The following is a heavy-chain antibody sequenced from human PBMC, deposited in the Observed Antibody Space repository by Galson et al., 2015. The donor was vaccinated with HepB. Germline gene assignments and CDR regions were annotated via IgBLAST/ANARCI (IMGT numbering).Heavy chain of an antibody. J-gene: IGHJ5*01. CDR1: GGTFTSNA. Sequence: SVKVSCKASGGTFTSNAISWVRQAPGQGLEWLGRITPILNISNYAQKFQGRVTFTADKSTSTAFMELSSLGFEDTAVYYCARGGSAWYVVSNGWFDSWGQGTLVTVSS. V-gene: IGHV1-69*10. CDR3: ARGGSAWYVVSNGWFDS. CDR2: ITPILNIS. D-gene: IGHD6-13*01.